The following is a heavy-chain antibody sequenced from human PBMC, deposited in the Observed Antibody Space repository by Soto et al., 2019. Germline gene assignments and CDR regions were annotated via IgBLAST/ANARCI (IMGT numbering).Heavy chain of an antibody. Sequence: SVKVSCKASGGTFSSYAISWVRQAPGQGLEWMGGIIPIFGTANYAQKFQGRVTITADESTSTAYMELSSLRSEDTAVYYCARGLVAVSPRDMDECGPRTPASASS. CDR3: ARGLVAVSPRDMDE. CDR2: IIPIFGTA. D-gene: IGHD2-15*01. CDR1: GGTFSSYA. J-gene: IGHJ6*01. V-gene: IGHV1-69*13.